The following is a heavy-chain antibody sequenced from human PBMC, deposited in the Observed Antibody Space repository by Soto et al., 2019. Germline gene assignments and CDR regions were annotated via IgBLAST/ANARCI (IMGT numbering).Heavy chain of an antibody. CDR1: GGSFSGYY. D-gene: IGHD3-9*01. V-gene: IGHV4-34*01. CDR2: INHSGST. J-gene: IGHJ4*02. CDR3: ARGLGDDILTGFPYYFDY. Sequence: SETLSLTCAVYGGSFSGYYWSWIRQPPGKGLEWIGEINHSGSTNYNPSLKSRVTISVDTSKNQFSLKLSSVTAADTAVYYCARGLGDDILTGFPYYFDYWGQGTLVTVSS.